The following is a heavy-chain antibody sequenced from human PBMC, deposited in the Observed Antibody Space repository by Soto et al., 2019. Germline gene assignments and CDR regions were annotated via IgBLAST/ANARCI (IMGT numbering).Heavy chain of an antibody. J-gene: IGHJ6*02. Sequence: GGSLRLSCAASGFTFSNAWMNWVRQAPGKGLEWVGRIKSKTDGGTTDYAAPVKGRFTISRDDSKNTLYLQMNSLKTDDTAVYYCTTDLKYSSGWYVFDYYGMDVWGQGTTVTVSS. D-gene: IGHD6-19*01. V-gene: IGHV3-15*07. CDR2: IKSKTDGGTT. CDR1: GFTFSNAW. CDR3: TTDLKYSSGWYVFDYYGMDV.